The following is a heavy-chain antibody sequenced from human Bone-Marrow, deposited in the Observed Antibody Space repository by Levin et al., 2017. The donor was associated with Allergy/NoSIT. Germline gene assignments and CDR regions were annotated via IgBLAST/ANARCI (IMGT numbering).Heavy chain of an antibody. CDR3: ANARGTSLWMGIHDAFDI. V-gene: IGHV3-23*01. Sequence: LSLPCAASGFTFRSYAMSWVRPAPGKGLEWVSVITGSGDSTYYADSVKGRFTISRDNSKNTLYLQMNSLRAEDTAIYFCANARGTSLWMGIHDAFDIWGQGTMVTVSS. J-gene: IGHJ3*02. D-gene: IGHD2-2*01. CDR2: ITGSGDST. CDR1: GFTFRSYA.